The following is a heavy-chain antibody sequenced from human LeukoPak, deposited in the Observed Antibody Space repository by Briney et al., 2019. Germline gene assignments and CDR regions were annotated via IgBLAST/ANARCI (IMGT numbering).Heavy chain of an antibody. J-gene: IGHJ4*02. CDR3: AKDFVRYNIQFDY. V-gene: IGHV3-23*01. CDR1: GFTSSSYA. Sequence: GGSLRLSCAASGFTSSSYAMSWVRQAPGKGLEWVSAISGSGGSTYYADSVKGRFTISRDNSKNTLYLQMNSLRAEDTAVYYCAKDFVRYNIQFDYWGQGALVTVSS. D-gene: IGHD1-1*01. CDR2: ISGSGGST.